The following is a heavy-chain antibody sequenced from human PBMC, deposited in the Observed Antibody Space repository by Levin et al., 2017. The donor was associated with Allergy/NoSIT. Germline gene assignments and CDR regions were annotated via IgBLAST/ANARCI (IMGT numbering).Heavy chain of an antibody. CDR2: ITTSGGST. D-gene: IGHD7-27*01. CDR3: AKGRWGLGY. J-gene: IGHJ4*02. V-gene: IGHV3-23*01. CDR1: GFTLSSYA. Sequence: PGGSLRLSCAASGFTLSSYAMSWVRRAPGKGLEWVSCITTSGGSTYYADSVKGRFTISRDNSKNTLYLQMNSLRVEDTALYYCAKGRWGLGYWGQGTLVTVSS.